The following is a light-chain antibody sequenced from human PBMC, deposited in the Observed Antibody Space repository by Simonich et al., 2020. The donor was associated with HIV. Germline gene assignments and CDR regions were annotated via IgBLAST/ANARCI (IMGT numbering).Light chain of an antibody. J-gene: IGKJ5*01. CDR3: QQSYNTLIT. V-gene: IGKV1-39*01. CDR2: ASS. CDR1: QSISRY. Sequence: DIQMTQSPSSLSASVCDRVTITCRDSQSISRYLNWYQQKPGKAPKLLIYASSTLQSGVPARFSGSGSGTDFTLTISSLQPEDFATYYCQQSYNTLITVGQGTRLEIK.